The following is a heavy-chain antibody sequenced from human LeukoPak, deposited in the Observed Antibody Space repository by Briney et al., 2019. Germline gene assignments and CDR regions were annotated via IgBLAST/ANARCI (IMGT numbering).Heavy chain of an antibody. CDR3: ARDRGITGTTAWFDP. Sequence: ASVKVSCKASGYTFTGYYMHWVRQAPGKGLEWMGWINPNSGGTNYAQKFQGRVTMTRDTSISTAYMELSGLRSDDTAVYYCARDRGITGTTAWFDPWGQGTLVTVSS. V-gene: IGHV1-2*02. J-gene: IGHJ5*02. CDR2: INPNSGGT. CDR1: GYTFTGYY. D-gene: IGHD1-7*01.